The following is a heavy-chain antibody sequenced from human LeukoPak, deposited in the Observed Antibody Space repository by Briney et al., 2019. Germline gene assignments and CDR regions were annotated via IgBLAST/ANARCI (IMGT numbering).Heavy chain of an antibody. CDR3: ARDLTSGGFTDY. Sequence: SETLSFTCTVSGGSISSYYWSWIRQPPGKGLEWIGYIYYSGSTNYNPSLKSRVTISVDTSKNQFSLKLSSVTAADTAVYYCARDLTSGGFTDYWGQGTLVTVSS. CDR1: GGSISSYY. CDR2: IYYSGST. V-gene: IGHV4-59*01. J-gene: IGHJ4*02. D-gene: IGHD6-19*01.